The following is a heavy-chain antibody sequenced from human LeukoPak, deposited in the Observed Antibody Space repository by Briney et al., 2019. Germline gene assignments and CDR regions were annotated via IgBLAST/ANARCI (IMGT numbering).Heavy chain of an antibody. CDR3: ARHNLGYSSSWLGY. D-gene: IGHD6-13*01. V-gene: IGHV3-74*01. J-gene: IGHJ4*02. CDR1: GFTVSGNY. Sequence: GGSLRLSCAVSGFTVSGNYMSWVRQAPGKGLVWVSRINSDGSSTSYADSVKGRFTISRDNAKNTLYLQMNSLRAEDTAVYYCARHNLGYSSSWLGYWGQGTLVTVSS. CDR2: INSDGSST.